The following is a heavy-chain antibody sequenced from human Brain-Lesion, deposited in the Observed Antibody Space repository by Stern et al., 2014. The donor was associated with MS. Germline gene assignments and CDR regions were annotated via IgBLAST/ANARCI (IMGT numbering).Heavy chain of an antibody. D-gene: IGHD3-10*01. CDR3: ARDPRRGGLSGYYHGMDV. CDR1: GASISNTQW. CDR2: IYQRGRA. V-gene: IGHV4-4*02. J-gene: IGHJ6*02. Sequence: QMQLVQSGPGLVKPSGTLSLTCAVSGASISNTQWWTWVRQSPGEGLEGIGEIYQRGRANYNPSLRSRVPISVDRSKNSFSLKLNSVTAADTAVYYCARDPRRGGLSGYYHGMDVWGQGTTVTVSS.